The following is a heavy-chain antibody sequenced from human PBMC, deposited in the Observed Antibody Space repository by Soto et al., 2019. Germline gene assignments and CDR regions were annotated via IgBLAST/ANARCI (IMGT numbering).Heavy chain of an antibody. CDR1: GFTFTRYS. CDR3: ARESEELTSNFDY. D-gene: IGHD1-7*01. V-gene: IGHV3-21*06. J-gene: IGHJ4*02. Sequence: GGSLRLSCAASGFTFTRYSMNWVRQAPGKGLEWVSSISSTTNYIYYGDSMKGRFTISRDNAKNSLYLEMNSLRAADPAVYYCARESEELTSNFDYWGQGTLVTVSS. CDR2: ISSTTNYI.